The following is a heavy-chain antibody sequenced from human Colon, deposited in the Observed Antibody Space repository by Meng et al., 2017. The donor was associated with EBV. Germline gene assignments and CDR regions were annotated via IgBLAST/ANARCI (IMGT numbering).Heavy chain of an antibody. D-gene: IGHD1/OR15-1a*01. CDR1: WESVSRFGAC. CDR3: ARDYGTSRPFEY. V-gene: IGHV6-1*01. CDR2: TYYRSKWHN. Sequence: QGQLQAEGPGLVKPSQTLLPPWAISWESVSRFGACWNWIRQSPLRGIEWLGKTYYRSKWHNDYVVSVKGRIAINPDTSKNQFFLQLNSVTPEDTAVYYCARDYGTSRPFEYWGQGILVTVSS. J-gene: IGHJ4*02.